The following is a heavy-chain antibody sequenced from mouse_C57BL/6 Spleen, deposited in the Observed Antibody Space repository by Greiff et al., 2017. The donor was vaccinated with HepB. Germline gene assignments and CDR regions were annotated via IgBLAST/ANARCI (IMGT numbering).Heavy chain of an antibody. CDR2: ISSGGSYT. CDR1: GFTFSSYG. CDR3: KRHYTTVVAKDYYAMDY. V-gene: IGHV5-6*01. J-gene: IGHJ4*01. Sequence: EVQRVESGGDLVKPGGSLKLSCAASGFTFSSYGMSWVRQTPDKRLEWVATISSGGSYTYYPDSVKGRFTISRDNAKNTLYLQMSSLKSEDTAMYYCKRHYTTVVAKDYYAMDYWGQGTSVTVSS. D-gene: IGHD1-1*01.